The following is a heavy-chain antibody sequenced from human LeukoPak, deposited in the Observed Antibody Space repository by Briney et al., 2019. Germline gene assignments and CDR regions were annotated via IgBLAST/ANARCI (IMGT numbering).Heavy chain of an antibody. CDR1: GDSISSGTYY. D-gene: IGHD6-6*01. J-gene: IGHJ5*02. CDR3: ARGVGSSSSNWFDH. CDR2: VYSSGNT. Sequence: SETLSLTCTVSGDSISSGTYYWSWIRQPAGKGLEWIGRVYSSGNTNYNPPLKSRVTISIDTSKNQFSLKLSSVTAADTAAYYCARGVGSSSSNWFDHWGQGTLVTVSS. V-gene: IGHV4-61*02.